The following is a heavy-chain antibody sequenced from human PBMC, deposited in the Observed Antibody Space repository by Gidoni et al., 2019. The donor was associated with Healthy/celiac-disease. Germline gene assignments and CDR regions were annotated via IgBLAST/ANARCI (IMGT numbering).Heavy chain of an antibody. CDR1: GGSFSGYY. CDR2: INHSGST. V-gene: IGHV4-34*01. CDR3: ARIGYTVTNHYYYYGMDV. J-gene: IGHJ6*02. Sequence: QVQLQQWGAGLLKPSETRSLTCAVYGGSFSGYYWSWIRQPPGKGLEWIGEINHSGSTNYNPSLKSRVTISVDTSKNQFSLKLSSVTAADTAVYYCARIGYTVTNHYYYYGMDVWGQGTTVTVSS. D-gene: IGHD4-17*01.